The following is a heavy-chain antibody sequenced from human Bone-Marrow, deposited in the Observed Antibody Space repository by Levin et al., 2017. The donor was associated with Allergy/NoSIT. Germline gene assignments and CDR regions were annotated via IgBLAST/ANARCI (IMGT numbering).Heavy chain of an antibody. D-gene: IGHD2-15*01. CDR3: ALGVEVLPHGMDV. CDR2: ISWHSGDI. J-gene: IGHJ6*02. CDR1: GFTFDDYA. Sequence: GGSLRLSCAASGFTFDDYAMYWVRQAPGQGLEWVSGISWHSGDIGYADSVKGRFTISRDNAKNSLYLQMDSLRPEDTAVYYCALGVEVLPHGMDVWGQGTTVSVSS. V-gene: IGHV3-9*01.